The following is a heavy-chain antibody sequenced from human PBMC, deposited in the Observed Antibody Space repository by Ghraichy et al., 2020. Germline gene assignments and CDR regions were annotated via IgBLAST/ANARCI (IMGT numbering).Heavy chain of an antibody. Sequence: GGSLRLSCAASGFTFTNYAMTWVRQAPGKGLEWVSGIRGNGGSTYYADSVKGRFLIFKDNLKNTLFLQMDSLRVEDTAVYYCAKRGAYDRLSGYLDFWGQGILVTVSS. D-gene: IGHD3-3*01. CDR3: AKRGAYDRLSGYLDF. CDR2: IRGNGGST. CDR1: GFTFTNYA. J-gene: IGHJ4*02. V-gene: IGHV3-23*01.